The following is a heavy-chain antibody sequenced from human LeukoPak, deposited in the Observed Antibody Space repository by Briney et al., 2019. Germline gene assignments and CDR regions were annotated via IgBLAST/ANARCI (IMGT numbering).Heavy chain of an antibody. Sequence: AGGSLRLSCAASGFTFSSYVMNWVRQAPVKGLEWVSGISDSGGSTYYADSVKGRFTISRDNSKNTLYLQMNSLRAEDTAVYYCAKLPGRAADYWGQGTLVTVSS. J-gene: IGHJ4*02. CDR1: GFTFSSYV. CDR2: ISDSGGST. V-gene: IGHV3-23*01. CDR3: AKLPGRAADY.